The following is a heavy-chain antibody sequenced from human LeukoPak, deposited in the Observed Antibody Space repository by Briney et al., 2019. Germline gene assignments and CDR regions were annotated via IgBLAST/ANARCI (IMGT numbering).Heavy chain of an antibody. D-gene: IGHD1-7*01. J-gene: IGHJ4*02. CDR1: GYTCTSYG. CDR3: ARDLKGNYPPDY. CDR2: ISAYNGNT. Sequence: ASVKVSCKASGYTCTSYGISWVRQAPGQGLEWMGWISAYNGNTNYAQKLQGRVTMTPDKSTSTASMELRSLRSDDTAVYYCARDLKGNYPPDYWGQGTLVTVSS. V-gene: IGHV1-18*01.